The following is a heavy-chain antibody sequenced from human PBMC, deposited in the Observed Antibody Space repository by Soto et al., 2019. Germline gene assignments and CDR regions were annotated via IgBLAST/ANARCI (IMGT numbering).Heavy chain of an antibody. CDR3: ARHPHCSSTSCGTNLYYYYGLDV. D-gene: IGHD2-2*01. Sequence: ASVKVSCKASGYTFTSYGISWVRQAPGQGLEWMGWISAYNGNTNYAQKLQGRVTMTTDTSTSTAYMELSSLRSDDTAVYYCARHPHCSSTSCGTNLYYYYGLDVWGQGTTVTVSS. J-gene: IGHJ6*02. CDR2: ISAYNGNT. CDR1: GYTFTSYG. V-gene: IGHV1-18*04.